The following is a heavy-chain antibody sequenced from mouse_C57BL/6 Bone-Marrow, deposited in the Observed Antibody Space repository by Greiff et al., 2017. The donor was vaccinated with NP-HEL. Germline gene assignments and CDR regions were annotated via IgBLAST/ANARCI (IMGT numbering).Heavy chain of an antibody. J-gene: IGHJ2*01. CDR2: INPNNGGT. V-gene: IGHV1-26*01. CDR3: ARTRDD. CDR1: GYTFTDYY. Sequence: EVQLQQSGPELVKPGASVKISCKASGYTFTDYYMNWVKQSHGKSLEWIGDINPNNGGTSYNQKFKGKATLTVDKSSSTAYMELRSLTSEDSAVYYCARTRDDGGQGTTPTVSA.